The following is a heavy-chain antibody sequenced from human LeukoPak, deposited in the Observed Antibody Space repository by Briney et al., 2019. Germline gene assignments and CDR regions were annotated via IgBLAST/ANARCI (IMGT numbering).Heavy chain of an antibody. Sequence: GASVKVSCKASGYTFTNYDINWVRQATGQGLEWMGWMNPNSGVTGYAQKFQGRLTITTNTSISTAYMELSSLTSEDTAVYYCAGGQWHDPWGQGTLVTVSS. CDR2: MNPNSGVT. CDR1: GYTFTNYD. V-gene: IGHV1-8*03. D-gene: IGHD6-19*01. CDR3: AGGQWHDP. J-gene: IGHJ5*02.